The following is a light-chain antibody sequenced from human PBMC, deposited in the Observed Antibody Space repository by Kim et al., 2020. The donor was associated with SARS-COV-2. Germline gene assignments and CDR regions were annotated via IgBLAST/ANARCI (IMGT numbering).Light chain of an antibody. CDR3: QQYGSSPYT. CDR1: QSVSSSY. CDR2: GAS. J-gene: IGKJ2*01. V-gene: IGKV3-20*01. Sequence: LSPGERATLSGRASQSVSSSYLAWYQKKPGQATRLLIYGASSRATGIPDRFSGSGSGTDFTLTISRLEPEDFAVYYCQQYGSSPYTFGQGTKLEI.